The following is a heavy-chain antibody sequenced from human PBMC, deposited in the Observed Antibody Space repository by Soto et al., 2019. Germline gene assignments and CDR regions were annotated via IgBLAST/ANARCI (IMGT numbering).Heavy chain of an antibody. Sequence: GGSLRLSCAASGFTFNSYVMSWVRQAPGTGLEWVSGISGGAGSTYYADSVKGRFTISRDNFEKTLYLQMSSLRAEDTAVYYCAKVVDSGITIFGVIGGRYFDYWGQGTVVTVSS. J-gene: IGHJ4*02. CDR1: GFTFNSYV. CDR3: AKVVDSGITIFGVIGGRYFDY. CDR2: ISGGAGST. V-gene: IGHV3-23*01. D-gene: IGHD3-3*01.